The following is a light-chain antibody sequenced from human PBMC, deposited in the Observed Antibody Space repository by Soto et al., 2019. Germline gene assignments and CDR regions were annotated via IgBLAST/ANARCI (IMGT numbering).Light chain of an antibody. CDR3: QQRSSWPLT. V-gene: IGKV3-11*01. CDR2: DAS. CDR1: QSVSNF. Sequence: EVVLTQSPATLSLSPGERATLSCRASQSVSNFLAWYQQKPGQSPRLLMYDASNRPAGILARFSGSGSGTDFTLTISSLEPEDLGVYYCQQRSSWPLTFGGGTKVEIK. J-gene: IGKJ4*01.